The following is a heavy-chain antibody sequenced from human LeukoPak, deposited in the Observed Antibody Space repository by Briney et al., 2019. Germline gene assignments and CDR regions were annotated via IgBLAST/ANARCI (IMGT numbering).Heavy chain of an antibody. CDR3: TRGLRLGYCSGGSCYYWFDP. D-gene: IGHD2-15*01. CDR1: GGSFSGYY. Sequence: PSETLSLTCAVYGGSFSGYYWSRIRQPPGKGLEWIGEINHSGSTNYNPSLQSRVTISADTSKNQFSLNLRSVIAADTAVYYCTRGLRLGYCSGGSCYYWFDPWGQGTRVTVSS. J-gene: IGHJ5*02. CDR2: INHSGST. V-gene: IGHV4-34*01.